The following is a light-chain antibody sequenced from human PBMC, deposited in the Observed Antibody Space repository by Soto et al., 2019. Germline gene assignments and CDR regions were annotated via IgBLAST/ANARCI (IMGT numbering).Light chain of an antibody. Sequence: DIPMSQSPSSLSASVGDSVTITCRASETIIDYLNWYQQQPWEAPKLLIFSASSLHSGVPSRFRGSGSGTHFTLTISSLQPEDFANYFCQQSFSAPRTFGEGTKLQAK. V-gene: IGKV1-39*01. CDR3: QQSFSAPRT. J-gene: IGKJ2*01. CDR2: SAS. CDR1: ETIIDY.